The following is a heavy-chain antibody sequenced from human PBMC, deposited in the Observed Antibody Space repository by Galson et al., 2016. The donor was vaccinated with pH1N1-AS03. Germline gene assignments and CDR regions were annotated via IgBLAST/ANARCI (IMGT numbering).Heavy chain of an antibody. Sequence: SLRLSCAASGVTFSYYWMHWVRQAPGKGLVWVSGINSDGSGTMYADSVKGRFTISRDNAKNTLYLQMNSLRAEDTAIYYCSRDPRTAFDIWGQGTTVTVS. CDR2: INSDGSGT. J-gene: IGHJ3*02. CDR3: SRDPRTAFDI. V-gene: IGHV3-74*03. CDR1: GVTFSYYW.